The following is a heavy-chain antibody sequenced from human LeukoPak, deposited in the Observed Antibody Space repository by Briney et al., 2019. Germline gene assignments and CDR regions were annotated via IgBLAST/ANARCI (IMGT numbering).Heavy chain of an antibody. J-gene: IGHJ4*02. Sequence: GGSPRLSCAASGFSLTHDAIHWVRQAPGKGLEWVAVVSKDTVTKFYRDSVKGRFTVSTDSSKNTVYLQMTGLRSEDTAVYYCAGDRWRGAPDYFDCWGQGTLVTVSS. CDR1: GFSLTHDA. CDR2: VSKDTVTK. CDR3: AGDRWRGAPDYFDC. V-gene: IGHV3-30*03. D-gene: IGHD1-26*01.